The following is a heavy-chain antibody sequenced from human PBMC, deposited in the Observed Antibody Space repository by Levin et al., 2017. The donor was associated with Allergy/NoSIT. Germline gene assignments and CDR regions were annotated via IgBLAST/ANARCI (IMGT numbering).Heavy chain of an antibody. Sequence: SCAASGFTFSSYAMHWVRQAPGKGLEWVAVISYDGSNKYYADSVKGRFTISRDNSKNTLYLQMNSLRAEDTAVYYCASGEDSSSFDYWGQGTLVTVSS. CDR1: GFTFSSYA. V-gene: IGHV3-30*04. J-gene: IGHJ4*02. CDR2: ISYDGSNK. D-gene: IGHD6-13*01. CDR3: ASGEDSSSFDY.